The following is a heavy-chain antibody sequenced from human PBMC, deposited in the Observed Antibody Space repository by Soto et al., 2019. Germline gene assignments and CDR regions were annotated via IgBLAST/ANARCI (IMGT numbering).Heavy chain of an antibody. V-gene: IGHV1-69*01. J-gene: IGHJ6*02. Sequence: QVQLVQSGAEVKKPGSSVKVSCQASGGSFSDYAISWVRQAPGQGLEWMGGIIPMLGIADNEQKFQGRVILTAEEDTNTVYMELSSLRYEDPAVYYWPRDGDHYDTSGFQRDYHYYGMDVWGQGTPVTVAS. D-gene: IGHD3-22*01. CDR3: PRDGDHYDTSGFQRDYHYYGMDV. CDR1: GGSFSDYA. CDR2: IIPMLGIA.